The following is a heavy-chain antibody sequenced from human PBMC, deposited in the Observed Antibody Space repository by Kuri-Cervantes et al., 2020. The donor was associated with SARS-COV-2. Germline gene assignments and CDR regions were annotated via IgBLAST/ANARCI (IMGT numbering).Heavy chain of an antibody. CDR3: ARDYGP. Sequence: GESLKISCAASGFTFSSYSMNWVRQAPGKGLEWVSYISSSSTIYYADSVKGRFTISRDNAKNSLYLQMNSLRAEDTAVYYCARDYGPWGQGTLVTVSS. CDR2: ISSSSTI. J-gene: IGHJ5*02. CDR1: GFTFSSYS. D-gene: IGHD3-16*01. V-gene: IGHV3-48*01.